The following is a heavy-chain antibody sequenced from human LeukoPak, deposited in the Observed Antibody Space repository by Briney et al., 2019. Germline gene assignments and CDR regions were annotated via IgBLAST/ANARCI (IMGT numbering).Heavy chain of an antibody. CDR2: INPSGGST. J-gene: IGHJ4*02. CDR3: ARHYYDSSGYYCDY. V-gene: IGHV1-46*01. D-gene: IGHD3-22*01. Sequence: ASVKVSCKASGYTFTTYGLSWVRQAPGQGLEWMGIINPSGGSTSYAQKFQGRVTMTRDMSTSTVYMELSSLRSEDTAVYYCARHYYDSSGYYCDYWGQGTLVTVSS. CDR1: GYTFTTYG.